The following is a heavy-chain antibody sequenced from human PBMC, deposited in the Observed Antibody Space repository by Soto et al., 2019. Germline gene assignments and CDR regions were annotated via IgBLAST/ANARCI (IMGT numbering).Heavy chain of an antibody. J-gene: IGHJ3*02. V-gene: IGHV5-10-1*01. CDR1: GYSFTSYW. CDR3: ARHPNYDSSGYLNDAFDI. CDR2: IDPSDSYT. D-gene: IGHD3-22*01. Sequence: PGESLKISCKGSGYSFTSYWISWVRQMPGKGLEWMGRIDPSDSYTNYSPSFQGHVTISADKSISTAYLQWSSLKASDTAMYYCARHPNYDSSGYLNDAFDIWGQGTMVTVS.